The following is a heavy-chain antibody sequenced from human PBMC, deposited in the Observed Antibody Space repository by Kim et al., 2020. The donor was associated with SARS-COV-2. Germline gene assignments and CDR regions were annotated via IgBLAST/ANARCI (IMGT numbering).Heavy chain of an antibody. D-gene: IGHD3-9*01. J-gene: IGHJ6*02. V-gene: IGHV3-43*01. Sequence: GGSLRLSCAASGFTFDDYTMHWVRQAPGKGLEWVSLISWDGGSTYYADSVKGRFTISRDNSKNSLYLQMNSLRTEDTALYYCAKAVGYYDILTGYYRDYGMDVWGQGTTVTVSS. CDR3: AKAVGYYDILTGYYRDYGMDV. CDR1: GFTFDDYT. CDR2: ISWDGGST.